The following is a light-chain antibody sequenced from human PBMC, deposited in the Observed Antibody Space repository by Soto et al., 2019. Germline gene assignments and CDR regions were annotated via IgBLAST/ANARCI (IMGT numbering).Light chain of an antibody. Sequence: QSVLTQPASVSGSPGQSITISCTGTSSDVGSYNLVSWYQQHPGKAPKLMIYEGSKRPSGVSNRFSGSKSGNTASLTISGLKAEDEADYYCSAYSGRSTIYVFGRGTKVTVL. V-gene: IGLV2-14*02. CDR3: SAYSGRSTIYV. CDR1: SSDVGSYNL. CDR2: EGS. J-gene: IGLJ1*01.